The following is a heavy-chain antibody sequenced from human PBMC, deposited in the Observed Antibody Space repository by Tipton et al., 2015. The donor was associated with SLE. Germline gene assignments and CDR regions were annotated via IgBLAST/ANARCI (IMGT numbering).Heavy chain of an antibody. CDR1: GYSFTTYA. D-gene: IGHD4-11*01. CDR3: ARVSEMTTVDSFFDS. J-gene: IGHJ4*02. V-gene: IGHV1-3*01. CDR2: ISGGVGNT. Sequence: QLVQSGPEVKKIGASVKVSCKASGYSFTTYAIHWVRQAPGQRLEWIGWISGGVGNTKYSQKLQGRVTITRDTSASTVYMELRSLRSEDTAVYYCARVSEMTTVDSFFDSWGQGTLVVVSS.